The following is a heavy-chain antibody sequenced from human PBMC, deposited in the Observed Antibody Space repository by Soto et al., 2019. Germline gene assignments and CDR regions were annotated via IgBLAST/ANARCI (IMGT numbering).Heavy chain of an antibody. J-gene: IGHJ6*03. D-gene: IGHD3-10*01. V-gene: IGHV4-34*01. CDR2: INDSGDI. CDR1: GGSFSGYQ. Sequence: QVQLQQWGAGLLKPSETLSLTCAVYGGSFSGYQWSWIRQPPGKGLEWIGGINDSGDINYNPSLKSRVTILVGSPKKQISLRLSSVTAADTAVYYCARGLILWFGELSRRGGYYYYMDVWGKGTTVTVSS. CDR3: ARGLILWFGELSRRGGYYYYMDV.